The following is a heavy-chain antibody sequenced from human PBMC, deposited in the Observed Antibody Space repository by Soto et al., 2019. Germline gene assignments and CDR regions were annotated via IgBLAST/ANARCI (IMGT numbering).Heavy chain of an antibody. Sequence: PGGSLRLSCAASGFTFTNYRLHCVRQAPGKGLVWVALINSDGSRIHYADSVNGRFTISRDNAKNTVFLQMNSLRDEDSAVYFCARAGDWNYVPDFWGQGTLVTVSS. J-gene: IGHJ4*02. CDR2: INSDGSRI. V-gene: IGHV3-74*01. D-gene: IGHD1-7*01. CDR3: ARAGDWNYVPDF. CDR1: GFTFTNYR.